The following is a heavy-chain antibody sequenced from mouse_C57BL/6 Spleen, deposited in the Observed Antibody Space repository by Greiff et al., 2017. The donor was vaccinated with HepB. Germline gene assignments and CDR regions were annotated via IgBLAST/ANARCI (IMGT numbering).Heavy chain of an antibody. CDR1: GYTFTSYW. V-gene: IGHV1-64*01. CDR2: IHPNSGST. CDR3: AREGHYYGSSYGY. D-gene: IGHD1-1*01. J-gene: IGHJ2*01. Sequence: VQLQQPGAELVKPGASVKLSCKASGYTFTSYWMHWVKQRPGQGLEWIGMIHPNSGSTNYNEKFKSKATLTVDKSSSTAYMQLSSLTSEDSAVYYCAREGHYYGSSYGYWGQGTTLTVSS.